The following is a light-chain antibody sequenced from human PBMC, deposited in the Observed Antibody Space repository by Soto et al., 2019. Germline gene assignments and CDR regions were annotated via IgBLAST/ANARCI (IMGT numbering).Light chain of an antibody. CDR2: GAS. J-gene: IGKJ1*01. CDR1: QSVSSN. CDR3: QQYNSLWT. Sequence: IVMTQSPATLSVSPGERATLSCRASQSVSSNLAWYQQKPGQAPRLLISGASSRAADIPDRFSGSGSGTDFTLTINRLEPDDFATYYCQQYNSLWTFGQGTKVDIK. V-gene: IGKV3D-15*01.